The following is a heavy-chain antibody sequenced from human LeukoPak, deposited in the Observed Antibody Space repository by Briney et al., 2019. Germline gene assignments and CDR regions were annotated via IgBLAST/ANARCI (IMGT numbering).Heavy chain of an antibody. V-gene: IGHV4-39*07. CDR2: IYYSGST. CDR1: GGSISSSSYY. CDR3: ARGRYFDWLLKHNWFHL. D-gene: IGHD3-9*01. J-gene: IGHJ5*02. Sequence: SEALSLTCTVSGGSISSSSYYWGWIRQPPGKGREWIGSIYYSGSTYYNPSLKSRVTISVDTSKNQFSLKLSSVTAADTAVYYCARGRYFDWLLKHNWFHLWGQGTLVTVSS.